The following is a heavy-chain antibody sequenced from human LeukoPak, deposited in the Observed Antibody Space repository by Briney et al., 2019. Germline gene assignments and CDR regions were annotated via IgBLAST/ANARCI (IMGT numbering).Heavy chain of an antibody. V-gene: IGHV1-2*02. D-gene: IGHD6-25*01. Sequence: ASVKVSCKASGYTFTGFFLHWVRQAPGQGFEWIGWINPNSGDTKYAQRFQGRVTMTRDTSISTAYIELSRLRSDDTAVYYCATLLSNAAFDYWGRGTLVAVSS. J-gene: IGHJ4*02. CDR1: GYTFTGFF. CDR2: INPNSGDT. CDR3: ATLLSNAAFDY.